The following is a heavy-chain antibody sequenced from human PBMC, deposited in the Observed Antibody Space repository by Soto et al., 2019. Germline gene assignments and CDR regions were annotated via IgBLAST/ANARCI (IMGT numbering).Heavy chain of an antibody. Sequence: SETLSLTCAVYGGSFSGYYWSWIRQPPGKGLEWIGEINHSGSTNYNPSLKSRVTISVDTSKNQFSLKLSSVTAADTAVYYCARSGGYCSGGSCYSGYYYYSYMDVWGKGTTVTVSS. V-gene: IGHV4-34*01. D-gene: IGHD2-15*01. J-gene: IGHJ6*03. CDR3: ARSGGYCSGGSCYSGYYYYSYMDV. CDR2: INHSGST. CDR1: GGSFSGYY.